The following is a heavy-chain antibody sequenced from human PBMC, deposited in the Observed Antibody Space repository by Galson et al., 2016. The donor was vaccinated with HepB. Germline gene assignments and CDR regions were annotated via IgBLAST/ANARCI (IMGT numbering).Heavy chain of an antibody. CDR2: IYWDDNK. V-gene: IGHV2-5*02. Sequence: PALVKPTQTLTLTCTFSGFSLTTRGVGVGWIRQPPGKALEWLAFIYWDDNKRYSPSLKSRLTITKDTSKNQVVLTLTNMDPVDTATKYCGHRGGITFDYWGQGTLVTVSS. CDR1: GFSLTTRGVG. D-gene: IGHD3-10*01. J-gene: IGHJ4*02. CDR3: GHRGGITFDY.